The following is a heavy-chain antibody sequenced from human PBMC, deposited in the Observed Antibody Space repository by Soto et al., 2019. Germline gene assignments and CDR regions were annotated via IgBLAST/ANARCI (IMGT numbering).Heavy chain of an antibody. V-gene: IGHV3-7*01. CDR2: IKQDGSEK. D-gene: IGHD3-10*01. Sequence: LRLSCAASGFTFSSYWMSWVRQAPGKGLEWVANIKQDGSEKYYVDSVKGRFTISRDNAKNSLYLQMNSLRAEDTAVYYCARAGKAVWFGELLYAFDIWGQGTMVTVSS. J-gene: IGHJ3*02. CDR3: ARAGKAVWFGELLYAFDI. CDR1: GFTFSSYW.